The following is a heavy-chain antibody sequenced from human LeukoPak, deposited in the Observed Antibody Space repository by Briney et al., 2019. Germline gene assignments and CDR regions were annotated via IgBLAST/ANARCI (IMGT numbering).Heavy chain of an antibody. J-gene: IGHJ4*02. CDR2: ISSSDNYI. Sequence: GGSLRLSRAASGLTFSSFRMNWVRHAPGKGLEWVSSISSSDNYIYYADSVKGRFTISRDNAKNSLYLQMNSLRAEDTAVYYCARHDYGGNSGDYWGQGTLVTVSS. V-gene: IGHV3-21*01. D-gene: IGHD4-23*01. CDR1: GLTFSSFR. CDR3: ARHDYGGNSGDY.